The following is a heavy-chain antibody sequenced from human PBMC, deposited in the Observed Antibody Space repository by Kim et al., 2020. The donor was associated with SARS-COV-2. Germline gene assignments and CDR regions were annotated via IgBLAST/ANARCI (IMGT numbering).Heavy chain of an antibody. J-gene: IGHJ4*02. V-gene: IGHV4-39*01. Sequence: SETLSLTCTVSGGSISSSSYYWGWIRQPPGKGLEWIGSIYYSGSTYYNPSLKSRVTISVDTSKNQFSLKLSSVTAADTAVYYCARRTESVGDPEDYWGQGTLVTVSS. CDR2: IYYSGST. CDR3: ARRTESVGDPEDY. CDR1: GGSISSSSYY. D-gene: IGHD4-17*01.